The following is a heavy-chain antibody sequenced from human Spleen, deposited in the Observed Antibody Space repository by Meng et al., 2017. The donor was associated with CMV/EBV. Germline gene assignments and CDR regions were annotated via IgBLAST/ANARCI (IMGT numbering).Heavy chain of an antibody. CDR1: GYTFTGYY. J-gene: IGHJ4*02. Sequence: ASVQVSCKASGYTFTGYYMHWVRQAPGQGLEWMGWINPNSGGTNYAQKFQGRVTMTRDTSISTAYMELSRLRSDDTAVYYCARVTFSAYCGGDCYSFDYWGQGTLVTVSS. CDR3: ARVTFSAYCGGDCYSFDY. V-gene: IGHV1-2*02. CDR2: INPNSGGT. D-gene: IGHD2-21*01.